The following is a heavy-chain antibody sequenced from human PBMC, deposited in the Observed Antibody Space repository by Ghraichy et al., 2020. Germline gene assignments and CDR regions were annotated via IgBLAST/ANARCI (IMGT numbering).Heavy chain of an antibody. J-gene: IGHJ5*02. CDR1: SDSITNHY. CDR2: IYYSGST. Sequence: SQTLSLTCSVSSDSITNHYWSWIRQPPGKGLEWIAFIYYSGSTYYNPSLKSRVTISVDTSKNQFSLKLNSVTAADTAVYYCARVESSGWRLDWFDPWGQGTLVTVSS. CDR3: ARVESSGWRLDWFDP. V-gene: IGHV4-59*08. D-gene: IGHD6-19*01.